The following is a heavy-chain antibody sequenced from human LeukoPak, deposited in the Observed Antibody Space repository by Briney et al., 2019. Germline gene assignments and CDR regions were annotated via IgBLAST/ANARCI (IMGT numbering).Heavy chain of an antibody. CDR3: AKGRYRGYSGYDYFDY. CDR2: ISGSGGST. Sequence: GGSLRLSCAASGFTLSSYAMSWVRQAPGRGLEWVSAISGSGGSTYYADSVKGRFTISRDNSKNTLYLQMNSLRAEDTDVYYCAKGRYRGYSGYDYFDYWGQGTLVTVSS. V-gene: IGHV3-23*01. J-gene: IGHJ4*02. D-gene: IGHD5-12*01. CDR1: GFTLSSYA.